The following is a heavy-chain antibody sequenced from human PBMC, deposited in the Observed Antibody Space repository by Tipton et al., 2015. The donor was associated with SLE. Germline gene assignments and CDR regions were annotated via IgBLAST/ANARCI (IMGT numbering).Heavy chain of an antibody. J-gene: IGHJ4*02. CDR3: TRGLRGYNYGPFDY. V-gene: IGHV3-74*01. CDR2: INSDGSST. Sequence: SLRLSCAASGFTFSSYWMHWGRQAPGKGLVWVSRINSDGSSTSYADSVKGRFTISRDNAKNTLYVQMNSLRAEDTAVYYCTRGLRGYNYGPFDYWGQGTLVTVSS. D-gene: IGHD5-18*01. CDR1: GFTFSSYW.